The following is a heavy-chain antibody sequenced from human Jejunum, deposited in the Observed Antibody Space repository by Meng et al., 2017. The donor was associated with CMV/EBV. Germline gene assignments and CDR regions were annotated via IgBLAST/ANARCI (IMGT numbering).Heavy chain of an antibody. CDR1: GFTFSRYT. CDR2: ISYDGTNK. D-gene: IGHD4/OR15-4a*01. Sequence: QVQPVEYGGGRVQPGGCLRLSCAASGFTFSRYTMHWVRQAPGQGLEWLAIISYDGTNKYYADSLKGRFTISRDNSKNTAFLQMNSLRPDDTGVYYCTSDYGGFDPWGQGTLVTVSS. CDR3: TSDYGGFDP. V-gene: IGHV3-30-3*01. J-gene: IGHJ5*02.